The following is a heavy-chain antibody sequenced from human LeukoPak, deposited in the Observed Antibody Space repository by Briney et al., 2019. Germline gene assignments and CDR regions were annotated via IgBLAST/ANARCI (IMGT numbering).Heavy chain of an antibody. V-gene: IGHV4-59*10. J-gene: IGHJ4*02. Sequence: SETLSLTCAVYGGSFSGYYWSWIRQPAGKGLEWIGRIYASGSTNYNPSLKSRVTISVDTSRNQFSLKLSSVTAADTAVYYCARGLWFGDENPPYFDYWGQGILVTVSS. CDR1: GGSFSGYY. D-gene: IGHD3-10*01. CDR3: ARGLWFGDENPPYFDY. CDR2: IYASGST.